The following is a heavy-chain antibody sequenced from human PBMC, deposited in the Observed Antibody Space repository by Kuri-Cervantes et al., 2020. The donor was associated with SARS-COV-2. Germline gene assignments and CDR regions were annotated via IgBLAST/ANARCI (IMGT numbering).Heavy chain of an antibody. CDR2: ISGSGGST. D-gene: IGHD2-21*01. CDR3: AKDRVGVQDF. J-gene: IGHJ4*02. Sequence: GESLKISCAASGFTFSSYAMSWVRQAPGKGLEWVSAISGSGGSTYYADSVKGRFTTSRDNSQNTVYLRMTNLRSEDTAMYYCAKDRVGVQDFWGQGTLVTVSS. V-gene: IGHV3-23*01. CDR1: GFTFSSYA.